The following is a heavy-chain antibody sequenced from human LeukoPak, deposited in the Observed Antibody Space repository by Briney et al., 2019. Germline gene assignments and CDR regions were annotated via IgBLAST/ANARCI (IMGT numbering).Heavy chain of an antibody. D-gene: IGHD2-15*01. Sequence: PSETLSLTCTVSGGSISSHYWTWIRQSPVKGLEWIGDISNSGSTSYNPSLKSRVTISIDTSKNQFSLKLSSVTAADTAGYYCGKDGLVGYFSFYYMDAWGKGTTVTVSS. J-gene: IGHJ6*03. CDR2: ISNSGST. CDR1: GGSISSHY. CDR3: GKDGLVGYFSFYYMDA. V-gene: IGHV4-59*11.